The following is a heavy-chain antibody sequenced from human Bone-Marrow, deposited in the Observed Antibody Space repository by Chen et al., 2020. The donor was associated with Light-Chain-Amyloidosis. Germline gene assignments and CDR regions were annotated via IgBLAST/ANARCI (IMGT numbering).Heavy chain of an antibody. J-gene: IGHJ4*02. CDR1: GYTFPNYG. Sequence: EVQLEQSGPEVKKPGESLKISCKGSGYTFPNYGIGWVRQMPGKGLEWMGVIYPDDSDARYIPSFEGQVTISADKSITTAYLQWRSLKASDTAMYYCARRRDGYNFDYWGQGTLVTVSS. D-gene: IGHD5-12*01. CDR3: ARRRDGYNFDY. CDR2: IYPDDSDA. V-gene: IGHV5-51*01.